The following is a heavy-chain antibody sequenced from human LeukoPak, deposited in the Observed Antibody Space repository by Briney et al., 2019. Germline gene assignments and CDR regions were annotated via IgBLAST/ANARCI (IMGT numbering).Heavy chain of an antibody. CDR3: AKDPVGATDRPNPDY. Sequence: GGSLRLSCAASGFTFSSYAMSWLRQAPGEGLEWVSAIRGSGGSTDYADSVKGRFTISRDNSKNPLYLKMNRLRAEERAVYYCAKDPVGATDRPNPDYWGQGTLVTVSS. CDR1: GFTFSSYA. V-gene: IGHV3-23*01. CDR2: IRGSGGST. D-gene: IGHD1-26*01. J-gene: IGHJ4*02.